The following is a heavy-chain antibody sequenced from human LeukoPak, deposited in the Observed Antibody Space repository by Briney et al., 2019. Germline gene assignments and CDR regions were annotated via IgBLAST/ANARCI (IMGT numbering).Heavy chain of an antibody. Sequence: GGSLRLSCAVSGFIFSNYWMSWVRQAPGKGLEWVANIKQDGSEKYYVDSVKGRFTISRDNAKNSLYLQMNSLRAEDTAVYYCARFPMTFDFWGQGTPVTVSS. CDR2: IKQDGSEK. J-gene: IGHJ4*02. D-gene: IGHD3-22*01. CDR1: GFIFSNYW. V-gene: IGHV3-7*03. CDR3: ARFPMTFDF.